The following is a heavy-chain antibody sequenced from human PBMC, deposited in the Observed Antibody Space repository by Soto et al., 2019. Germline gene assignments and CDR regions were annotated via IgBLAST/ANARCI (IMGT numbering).Heavy chain of an antibody. CDR2: ISAYNGNT. CDR3: ARSSGTSYIWFDP. V-gene: IGHV1-18*01. D-gene: IGHD1-26*01. CDR1: GYTFSSYG. J-gene: IGHJ5*02. Sequence: QVQLVQSGAEVKKPGASVKVSCKASGYTFSSYGISWVRQAPGQGLEWMGWISAYNGNTNYAQKLQGRASMTTDTFTSTAYMEVRSLRSDDTAVYYCARSSGTSYIWFDPWGQGTLVTVSS.